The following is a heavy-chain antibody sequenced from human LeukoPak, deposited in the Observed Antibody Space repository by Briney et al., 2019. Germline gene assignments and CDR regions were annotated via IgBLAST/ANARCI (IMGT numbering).Heavy chain of an antibody. V-gene: IGHV4-34*01. CDR3: ARLGWYWHHYFDY. J-gene: IGHJ4*02. CDR1: GGSFSGYY. D-gene: IGHD6-19*01. CDR2: INHSGST. Sequence: SETLSLTCAVYGGSFSGYYWSWIRQPPGKGLEWIGEINHSGSTNYNPSLKSRVTISVDTSKNQFSLTLSSVTAADTAVYYCARLGWYWHHYFDYWGQGTLVTVSS.